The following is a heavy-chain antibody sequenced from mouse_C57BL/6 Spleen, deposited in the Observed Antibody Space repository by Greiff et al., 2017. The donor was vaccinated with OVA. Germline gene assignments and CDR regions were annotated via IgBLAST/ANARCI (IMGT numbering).Heavy chain of an antibody. Sequence: VQRVESGPGLVAPSQSLSITCTVSGFSLTSYAISWVRQPPGKGLEWLGVIWTGGGTNYNSALKSRLSISKDNSKSQVFLKMNSLQTDDTARYYCARTGYYYGSWYFDVWGPGTTVTVSS. CDR1: GFSLTSYA. V-gene: IGHV2-9-1*01. CDR3: ARTGYYYGSWYFDV. CDR2: IWTGGGT. D-gene: IGHD1-1*01. J-gene: IGHJ1*01.